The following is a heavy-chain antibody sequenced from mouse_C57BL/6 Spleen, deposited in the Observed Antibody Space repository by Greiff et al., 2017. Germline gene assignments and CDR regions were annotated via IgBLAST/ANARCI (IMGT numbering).Heavy chain of an antibody. J-gene: IGHJ4*01. CDR3: TRGIYYGKRDYYAMDY. CDR2: FYPGSGST. CDR1: GYTFTSYW. D-gene: IGHD2-1*01. V-gene: IGHV1-55*01. Sequence: QVQLQQPGAELVKPGASVKMSCKASGYTFTSYWITWVKQRPGQGLEWIGDFYPGSGSTNYNEKFKSKATLTVDTSSSTAYMPLSSLTSEDSAVYYWTRGIYYGKRDYYAMDYWGQGTSVTVSS.